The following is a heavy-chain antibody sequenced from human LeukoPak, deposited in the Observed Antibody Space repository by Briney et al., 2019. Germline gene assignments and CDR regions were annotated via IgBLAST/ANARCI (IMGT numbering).Heavy chain of an antibody. V-gene: IGHV3-64D*06. Sequence: PGGSLRLSCSASGLTFSLYSMHWVRQAPQKGLEYVSGISTNGGSTYYADSVKGRFTISRDNSKNTLYLQMSTLRAEDTSVYCCVTELGIGGFDIWGQGAMVTVSS. J-gene: IGHJ3*02. CDR2: ISTNGGST. CDR1: GLTFSLYS. CDR3: VTELGIGGFDI. D-gene: IGHD7-27*01.